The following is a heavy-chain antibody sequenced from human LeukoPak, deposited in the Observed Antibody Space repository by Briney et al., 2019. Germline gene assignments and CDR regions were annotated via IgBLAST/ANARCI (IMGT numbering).Heavy chain of an antibody. V-gene: IGHV1-69*13. Sequence: ASVKVSCKASGGTFSRSVISWVRQAPGQGLEWMGGIIPIFGTANYAQTLQGRVTITADESTRTAYMELSSLRSEDTAVYYCARAGDDLELNSPFDYWGQGTLVTVSS. J-gene: IGHJ4*02. CDR2: IIPIFGTA. D-gene: IGHD3-16*01. CDR3: ARAGDDLELNSPFDY. CDR1: GGTFSRSV.